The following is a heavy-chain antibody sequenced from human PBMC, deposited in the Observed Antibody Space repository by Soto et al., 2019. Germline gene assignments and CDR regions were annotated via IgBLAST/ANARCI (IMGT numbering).Heavy chain of an antibody. V-gene: IGHV3-23*01. D-gene: IGHD3-16*02. Sequence: GGSLRLSCAASGFTFSSYAMSWVRQAPGKGLEWVSAISGSGGSTYYADPVKGRFTISRDNSKNTLYLQMNSLRAEDTAVYYCAKTYYDYVWGSYRQPPHFDYWGQGTLVTVSS. J-gene: IGHJ4*02. CDR2: ISGSGGST. CDR3: AKTYYDYVWGSYRQPPHFDY. CDR1: GFTFSSYA.